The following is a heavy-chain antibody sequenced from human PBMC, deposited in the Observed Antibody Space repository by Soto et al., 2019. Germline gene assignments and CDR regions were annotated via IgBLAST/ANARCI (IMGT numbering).Heavy chain of an antibody. CDR3: ASYRYDY. CDR2: TYYRSRWYH. Sequence: XXTLSLTCALSGDSISSNSAAWNWIRQSPSRGFEWLGRTYYRSRWYHDYAVSVKSRIIINPDTSKNQVSMQLNSVTPDDTAVYYCASYRYDYWGQGTVVTVSS. CDR1: GDSISSNSAA. V-gene: IGHV6-1*01. J-gene: IGHJ4*02. D-gene: IGHD4-4*01.